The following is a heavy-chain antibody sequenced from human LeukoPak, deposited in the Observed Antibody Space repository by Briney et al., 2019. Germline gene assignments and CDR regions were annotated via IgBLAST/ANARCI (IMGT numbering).Heavy chain of an antibody. CDR1: GYTFTNYP. CDR2: INTNTGNP. D-gene: IGHD5-12*01. CDR3: ARGGYSRGQGSPFDY. V-gene: IGHV7-4-1*02. J-gene: IGHJ4*02. Sequence: GASVKVSCKASGYTFTNYPIIWVRQAPGQGLEWMGSINTNTGNPTYAQGFTGRFVFSLDTSVSTAYLQITSLKAEDSVVYYCARGGYSRGQGSPFDYWGQGTLVTVPS.